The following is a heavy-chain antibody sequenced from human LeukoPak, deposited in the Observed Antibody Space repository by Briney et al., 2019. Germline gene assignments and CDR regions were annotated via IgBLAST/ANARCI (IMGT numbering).Heavy chain of an antibody. CDR2: ISSSSSYI. D-gene: IGHD5-18*01. CDR3: ARVSALWGAPDTKFDC. V-gene: IGHV3-21*01. Sequence: GGSLRLSCAASGFTFSSYSMNWVRQAPGKGLEWVSSISSSSSYIYYADSVKGRFTISRDNAKNSLYLQMNSLRAEDTAVYYCARVSALWGAPDTKFDCWGQGTLVTVSS. CDR1: GFTFSSYS. J-gene: IGHJ4*02.